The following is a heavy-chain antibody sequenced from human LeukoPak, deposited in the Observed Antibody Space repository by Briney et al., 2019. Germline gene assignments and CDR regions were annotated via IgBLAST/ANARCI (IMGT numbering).Heavy chain of an antibody. Sequence: GGSLRLSCAASGFTFNSYAMSWVRLAPGKGLEWVSAISGSGGTTYYADSVKGRFTISRDNSKNTLYLQMNSLRAEDTAVYYCVRQLGGSGSYWGQGTLVTVSS. D-gene: IGHD3-10*01. CDR1: GFTFNSYA. CDR2: ISGSGGTT. J-gene: IGHJ4*02. V-gene: IGHV3-23*01. CDR3: VRQLGGSGSY.